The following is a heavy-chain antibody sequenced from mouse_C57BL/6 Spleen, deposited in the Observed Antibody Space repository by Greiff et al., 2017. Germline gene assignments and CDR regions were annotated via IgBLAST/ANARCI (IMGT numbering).Heavy chain of an antibody. CDR2: IDPSDRYT. V-gene: IGHV1-69*01. CDR1: GYTFTSYW. CDR3: ARGDWDRYFDV. J-gene: IGHJ1*03. D-gene: IGHD4-1*01. Sequence: QVQLQQPGAELVMPGASVKLSCKASGYTFTSYWMHWVKQRPGQGLEWIGEIDPSDRYTNYNQKFKGKSTLTVYKSSSSAYMQLSSLTSEDSAVYYRARGDWDRYFDVWGTGTTATVSS.